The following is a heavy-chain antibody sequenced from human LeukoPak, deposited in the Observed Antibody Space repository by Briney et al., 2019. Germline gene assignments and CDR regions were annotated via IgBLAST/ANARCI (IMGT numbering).Heavy chain of an antibody. D-gene: IGHD3-9*01. V-gene: IGHV1-18*01. CDR2: INAYNGNT. Sequence: ASVKVSCKASGYTFTTYGISWVRQAPGQGLEWMGWINAYNGNTIYAQKLQGRVTVTTDTSASTAYMELRSLRSDDTAVYYCARASDLDPFDYWGQGTLVTVSS. CDR3: ARASDLDPFDY. J-gene: IGHJ4*02. CDR1: GYTFTTYG.